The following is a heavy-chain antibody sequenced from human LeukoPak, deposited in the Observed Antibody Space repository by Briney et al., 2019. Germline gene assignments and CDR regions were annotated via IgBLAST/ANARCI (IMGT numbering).Heavy chain of an antibody. D-gene: IGHD1-14*01. V-gene: IGHV4-38-2*02. J-gene: IGHJ2*01. CDR1: GYSISSGYY. CDR2: IYHSGST. CDR3: ARALRLIPFTERYFDL. Sequence: SETLSLTCTVSGYSISSGYYWGWIRQPPGKGLEWIGSIYHSGSTYYNPSLKSRVTISVDTSKNQFSLKLSSVTAADTAVYYCARALRLIPFTERYFDLWGRGTLVTVSS.